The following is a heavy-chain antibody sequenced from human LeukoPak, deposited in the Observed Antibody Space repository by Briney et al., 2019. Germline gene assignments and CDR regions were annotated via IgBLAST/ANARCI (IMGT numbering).Heavy chain of an antibody. Sequence: GGSLRLSCAASGFTFSSYSMNWVRQAPGKGLEWVSSISSSSYIYYADSVKGRFTISRDNAKNSLYLQMNSLRAEDTAVYYCARVGLYGSGWLDAFDIWGQGTMVTVSS. D-gene: IGHD6-19*01. CDR1: GFTFSSYS. CDR2: ISSSSYI. J-gene: IGHJ3*02. CDR3: ARVGLYGSGWLDAFDI. V-gene: IGHV3-21*01.